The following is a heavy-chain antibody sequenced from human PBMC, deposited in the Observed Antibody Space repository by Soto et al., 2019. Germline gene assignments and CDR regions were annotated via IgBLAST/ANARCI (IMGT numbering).Heavy chain of an antibody. Sequence: QVQLQESGPGLVKPSETLSLTCTVSGGSISSYYWSWIRQPPGKGLEWIGYIYYSGSTNYNPSLMSRVTISVDTSKIHFSLKLSSVTAADTAVYYCARHVPGIAVAGTRQFDYWGQGTLVTVSS. CDR2: IYYSGST. CDR1: GGSISSYY. V-gene: IGHV4-59*08. D-gene: IGHD6-19*01. CDR3: ARHVPGIAVAGTRQFDY. J-gene: IGHJ4*02.